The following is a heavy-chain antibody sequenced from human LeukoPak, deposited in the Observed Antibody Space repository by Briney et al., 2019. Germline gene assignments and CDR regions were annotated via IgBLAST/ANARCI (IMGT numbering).Heavy chain of an antibody. J-gene: IGHJ6*03. CDR1: GGSISSGSYY. CDR2: IYTSGST. V-gene: IGHV4-61*02. D-gene: IGHD6-6*01. CDR3: ARDSGSSRNSYYYYYMDV. Sequence: SETLSLTCTVSGGSISSGSYYWSWLRQPAGKGLEWIGRIYTSGSTNYNPSLKSRVTISVDTSKNQFSLKLSSVTAADTAVYHCARDSGSSRNSYYYYYMDVWGKGTTVTVSS.